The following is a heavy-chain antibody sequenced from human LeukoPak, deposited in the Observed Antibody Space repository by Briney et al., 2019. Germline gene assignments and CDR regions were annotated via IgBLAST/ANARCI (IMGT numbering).Heavy chain of an antibody. CDR1: GGSFSGYY. V-gene: IGHV4-34*01. CDR3: ARLPSSSWYSRYYFDY. Sequence: SETLSLTCAVYGGSFSGYYWSWIRQPPGKGLEWIGEINHSGSTNYNLSLKSRVTISVDTSKNQFSLKLSSVTAADTAVYYCARLPSSSWYSRYYFDYWGQGTLVTVSS. CDR2: INHSGST. J-gene: IGHJ4*02. D-gene: IGHD6-13*01.